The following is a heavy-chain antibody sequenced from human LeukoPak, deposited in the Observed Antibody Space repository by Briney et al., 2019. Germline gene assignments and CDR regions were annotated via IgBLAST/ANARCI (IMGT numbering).Heavy chain of an antibody. CDR3: ARSPTVTTPLDV. V-gene: IGHV4-39*07. CDR1: GVSISSSSYY. Sequence: SETLSLTCTVSGVSISSSSYYWAWIRQSPGKGLECIGSLHYTGKTYYTPSLKSRATILADTSKNQFSLKLSSVTAADTAVYYCARSPTVTTPLDVWGQGTTVTVSS. CDR2: LHYTGKT. J-gene: IGHJ6*02. D-gene: IGHD4-17*01.